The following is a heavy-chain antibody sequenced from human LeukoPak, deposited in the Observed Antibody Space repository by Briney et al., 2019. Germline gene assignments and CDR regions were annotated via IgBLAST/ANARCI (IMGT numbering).Heavy chain of an antibody. CDR1: GGTFSSYA. D-gene: IGHD6-13*01. CDR2: IIPILGIA. J-gene: IGHJ6*02. V-gene: IGHV1-69*04. Sequence: GASVKVSCKASGGTFSSYAISWVRQAPGQGLEWMGRIIPILGIANYAQKFQGRVTITADKSTSTAYMELSSLRSEDTAVYYCARGGIAAAGTDYYYYGMDVWGQGTTVTVSS. CDR3: ARGGIAAAGTDYYYYGMDV.